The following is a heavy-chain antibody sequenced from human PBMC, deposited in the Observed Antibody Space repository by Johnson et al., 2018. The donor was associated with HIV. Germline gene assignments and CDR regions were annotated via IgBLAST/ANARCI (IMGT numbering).Heavy chain of an antibody. CDR3: VRGGQWGATDAFDV. CDR1: GFTFNNYP. Sequence: QVQLVESGGGVVQPGRSLRLSCAVSGFTFNNYPMHWVRQAPGKGLEWVAVISHDGSKKYYADSVQGRFTISRDNSKNTLYLQMNSLRPEDTAVYYCVRGGQWGATDAFDVWGQGTMVTVSS. V-gene: IGHV3-30*04. D-gene: IGHD6-19*01. CDR2: ISHDGSKK. J-gene: IGHJ3*01.